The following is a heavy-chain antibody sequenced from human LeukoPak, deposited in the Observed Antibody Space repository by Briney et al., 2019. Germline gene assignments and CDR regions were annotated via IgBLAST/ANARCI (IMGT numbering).Heavy chain of an antibody. CDR2: ISAYNGNT. D-gene: IGHD3-10*01. CDR3: ARDRRPPPYGSGFNWFDP. CDR1: GYTFTSYG. J-gene: IGHJ5*02. Sequence: GASVKVSCKASGYTFTSYGISWVRQAPGQGLEWMGWISAYNGNTNYAQKLQGRVTMTTDTSTSTAYMELRSLRSDDTAVYYCARDRRPPPYGSGFNWFDPWGQGTLVTVSS. V-gene: IGHV1-18*01.